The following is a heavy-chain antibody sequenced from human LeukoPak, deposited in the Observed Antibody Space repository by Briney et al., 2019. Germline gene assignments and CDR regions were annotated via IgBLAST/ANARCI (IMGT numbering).Heavy chain of an antibody. Sequence: PSETLSLTCTVSGGSISSYYWSWIRQPPGKGLEWIGYIYYSGSTNYNPSLKSRVTISVDTSKNQFSLKLSSVTAADTAVYYCARVSDYYDSSGYYFGYFFDYWGQGTLVTVSS. CDR2: IYYSGST. J-gene: IGHJ4*02. CDR1: GGSISSYY. CDR3: ARVSDYYDSSGYYFGYFFDY. D-gene: IGHD3-22*01. V-gene: IGHV4-59*01.